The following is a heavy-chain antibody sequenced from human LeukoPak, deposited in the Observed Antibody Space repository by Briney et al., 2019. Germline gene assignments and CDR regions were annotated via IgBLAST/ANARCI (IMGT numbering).Heavy chain of an antibody. V-gene: IGHV1-2*02. CDR1: GGTFSNYA. J-gene: IGHJ4*02. D-gene: IGHD1-26*01. Sequence: ASVKVSCKASGGTFSNYAISWVRQAPGQGLEWMGWINPNSGGTNYAQKFQGRVTMTRDTSISTAYMELSRLRSDDTAVYYCARVSLEWELLRYFDYWGQGTLVTVSS. CDR2: INPNSGGT. CDR3: ARVSLEWELLRYFDY.